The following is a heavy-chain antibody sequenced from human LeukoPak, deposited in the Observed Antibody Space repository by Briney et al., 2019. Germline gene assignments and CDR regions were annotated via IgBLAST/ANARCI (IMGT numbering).Heavy chain of an antibody. J-gene: IGHJ5*02. V-gene: IGHV1-69*05. CDR3: ARSISYSSGHWFDP. D-gene: IGHD6-19*01. CDR2: IIPIFGTA. Sequence: AAVKVSCKASGGTFSSYAISWVRQAPGQGLEWMGGIIPIFGTANYAQKFQGRVTITTDESTSTVYMELSSLRSEDTAVYYCARSISYSSGHWFDPWGQGTLVTVSS. CDR1: GGTFSSYA.